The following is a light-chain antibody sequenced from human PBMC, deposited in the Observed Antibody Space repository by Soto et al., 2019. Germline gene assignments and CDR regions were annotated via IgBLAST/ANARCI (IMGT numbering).Light chain of an antibody. CDR2: LNSDGSH. CDR1: SGHSSYA. CDR3: QTWGTGIAV. J-gene: IGLJ7*01. Sequence: QSVLTQSPSASASLGASVKLTCTLSSGHSSYAIAWHQQQPEKGPRYLMKLNSDGSHSKGDGIPDRFSGSSSGAERYLTISSLQSEYEADYYCQTWGTGIAVFGGGTQLTVL. V-gene: IGLV4-69*01.